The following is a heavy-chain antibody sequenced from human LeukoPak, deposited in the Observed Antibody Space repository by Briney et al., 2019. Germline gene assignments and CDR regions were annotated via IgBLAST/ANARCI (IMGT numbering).Heavy chain of an antibody. Sequence: ASVKVSCKASGYTFTSYYMHWVRQAPGQGLEWTGIINPSGGSTSYAQKFQGRVTMTRDMSTSTDYMELSSLRSDDTAVYYCATEPYYGSGSYYSDYWGQGTLVTVSS. CDR1: GYTFTSYY. CDR2: INPSGGST. D-gene: IGHD3-10*01. V-gene: IGHV1-46*01. J-gene: IGHJ4*02. CDR3: ATEPYYGSGSYYSDY.